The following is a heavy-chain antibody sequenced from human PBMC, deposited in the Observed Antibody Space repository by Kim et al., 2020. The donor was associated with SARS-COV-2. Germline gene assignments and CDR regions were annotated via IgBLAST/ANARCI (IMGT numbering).Heavy chain of an antibody. J-gene: IGHJ6*02. V-gene: IGHV3-15*01. D-gene: IGHD3-9*01. CDR3: TTLLRYFDWLAVKYYSDGMDV. CDR1: GFTFSNAW. CDR2: IKCKTDGGKS. Sequence: GGSLRLSCAASGFTFSNAWMSWVRQAPGKGLEWVGRIKCKTDGGKSDYAAPVKGRFTISRDDSNNTLYLQMNSLKTEDTAVYYCTTLLRYFDWLAVKYYSDGMDVWGQGTTVTVSS.